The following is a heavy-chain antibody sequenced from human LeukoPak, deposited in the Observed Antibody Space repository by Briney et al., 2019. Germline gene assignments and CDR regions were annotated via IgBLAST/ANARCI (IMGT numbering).Heavy chain of an antibody. J-gene: IGHJ4*02. Sequence: SQTLSLTCAIPGDSVSNNRVAWNWVRQSPSRGLEWLGRTYYRSKWSNDYAVSVKSRITVNPDTSKNQFSLQLNSVTPEDTAVYYCARDAHPNYFDYWGQGTLVTVSS. CDR3: ARDAHPNYFDY. CDR1: GDSVSNNRVA. CDR2: TYYRSKWSN. V-gene: IGHV6-1*01.